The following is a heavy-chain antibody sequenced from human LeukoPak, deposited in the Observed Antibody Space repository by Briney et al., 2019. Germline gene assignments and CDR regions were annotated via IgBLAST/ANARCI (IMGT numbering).Heavy chain of an antibody. CDR1: GFTVSSNA. CDR2: IYSDTT. Sequence: GGSLRLSCAVSGFTVSSNAMSWVRQAPGKGLEWVSVIYSDTTQYSDSVKGRFTISRDNSKNTLYLQMNSLRAEDTAVYYCTTRRPDAFDIWGQGTMVTVSS. V-gene: IGHV3-53*01. J-gene: IGHJ3*02. CDR3: TTRRPDAFDI.